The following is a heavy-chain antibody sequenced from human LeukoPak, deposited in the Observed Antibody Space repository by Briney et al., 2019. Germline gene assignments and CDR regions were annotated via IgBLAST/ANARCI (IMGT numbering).Heavy chain of an antibody. Sequence: GGSLRLSCAASGFTFSTYGMHWVRQAPGKGLEWVAFIRYDGSNKYYADSVKGRFTISRDNSKNTLYLQMNSLRAEDTAVYYCASAYSGYDFTLDYWGQGTLVTVSS. CDR1: GFTFSTYG. CDR3: ASAYSGYDFTLDY. V-gene: IGHV3-30*02. D-gene: IGHD5-12*01. CDR2: IRYDGSNK. J-gene: IGHJ4*02.